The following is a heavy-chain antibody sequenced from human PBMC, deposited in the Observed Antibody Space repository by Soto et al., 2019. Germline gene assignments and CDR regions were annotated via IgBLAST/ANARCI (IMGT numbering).Heavy chain of an antibody. CDR2: ISSSSSYI. J-gene: IGHJ6*03. Sequence: EVQLVESGGGLVKPGGSLRLSCAASGFTFSSYSMNWVRQAPGKGLEWVSSISSSSSYIYYADSVKGRFTISRDNAKNSLYLQMNSLRAEDTAVYYCARAGIVVVPAAMSYYSYYMDVWGKGTTVTVSS. CDR1: GFTFSSYS. D-gene: IGHD2-2*01. V-gene: IGHV3-21*01. CDR3: ARAGIVVVPAAMSYYSYYMDV.